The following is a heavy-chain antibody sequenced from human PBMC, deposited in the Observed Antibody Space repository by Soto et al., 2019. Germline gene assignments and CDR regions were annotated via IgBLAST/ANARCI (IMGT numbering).Heavy chain of an antibody. CDR1: GGTFSSYG. J-gene: IGHJ6*02. D-gene: IGHD3-3*01. CDR3: ARPTYYDFWSGYQTGYYYYGMDV. CDR2: ILPIIGTA. V-gene: IGHV1-69*12. Sequence: QVQLVQSGAEVKKPGSSVKVSCKASGGTFSSYGISWVRQAPGQGLEWMGGILPIIGTANYAQKCQGRFTITADESTSTAYMELSSLRSEDTAVYYCARPTYYDFWSGYQTGYYYYGMDVWGQGTTVTVSS.